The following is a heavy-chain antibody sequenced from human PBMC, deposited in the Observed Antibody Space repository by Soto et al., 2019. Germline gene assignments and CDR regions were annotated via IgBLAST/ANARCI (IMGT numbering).Heavy chain of an antibody. CDR3: ARDSTYYDSSGYLVPGWFDP. CDR1: GGTFSSYA. Sequence: SVKVSCKASGGTFSSYAISWVRQAPGQGLEWMGGIIPIFGTANYAQKFQGRVTITADESTSTAYMELSSLRSEDTAVYYCARDSTYYDSSGYLVPGWFDPWGQGTLVTVSS. V-gene: IGHV1-69*13. J-gene: IGHJ5*02. CDR2: IIPIFGTA. D-gene: IGHD3-22*01.